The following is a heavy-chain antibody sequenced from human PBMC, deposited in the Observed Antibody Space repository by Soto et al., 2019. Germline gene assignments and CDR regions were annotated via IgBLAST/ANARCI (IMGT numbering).Heavy chain of an antibody. Sequence: SVKVSCKASGGTFSSYAISWVRQAPGQGLEWMGGIIPIFGTANYAQKVQGRVTITADESTSTAYMELSSLRSEDTAVYYCARDRTRRAAAIYYFDYWGQGTLVTVS. J-gene: IGHJ4*02. CDR3: ARDRTRRAAAIYYFDY. D-gene: IGHD6-13*01. CDR1: GGTFSSYA. CDR2: IIPIFGTA. V-gene: IGHV1-69*13.